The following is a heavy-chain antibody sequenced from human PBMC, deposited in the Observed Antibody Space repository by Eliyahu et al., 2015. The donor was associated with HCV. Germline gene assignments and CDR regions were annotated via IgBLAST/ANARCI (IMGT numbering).Heavy chain of an antibody. CDR3: VSETGDRLRWFDP. J-gene: IGHJ5*02. Sequence: QVRLVQSGAEVKXPGAXVKVSXKDSGNYFPTYFIXWVRQVPGRGLEWMGXINPRGGSTTYSQTFQGRVTMTGDTSTNRFYMDLSSLRYEDTAXYFCVSETGDRLRWFDPWGQGTLVTVSS. D-gene: IGHD7-27*01. V-gene: IGHV1-46*01. CDR1: GNYFPTYF. CDR2: INPRGGST.